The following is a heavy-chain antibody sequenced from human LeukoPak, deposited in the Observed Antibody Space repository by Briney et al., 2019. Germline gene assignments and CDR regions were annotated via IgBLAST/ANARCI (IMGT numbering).Heavy chain of an antibody. Sequence: ASVKVSCKASEYIFTGYYMHWVRQAPGQGLEWMGMIYPRDGSTSYAQKFQGRVTVTRDTSTSTVHMELSGLRSEDTAVYYCARDQEAFDYWGQGTLVTVSS. CDR3: ARDQEAFDY. CDR1: EYIFTGYY. CDR2: IYPRDGST. J-gene: IGHJ4*02. V-gene: IGHV1-46*01.